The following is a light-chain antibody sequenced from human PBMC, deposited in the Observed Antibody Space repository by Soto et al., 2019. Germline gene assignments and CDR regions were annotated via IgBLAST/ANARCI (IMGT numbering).Light chain of an antibody. CDR3: CSYTSSSIRV. J-gene: IGLJ3*02. Sequence: QSVLTQPASVSGSPGQSITISCTGTSSDVGGYNHVSWYQQHPGKAPKLIIYEVRNRPSGVSNRLSGSKSGNTASLTISGLQADDEADYYCCSYTSSSIRVFGGGPKLTVL. CDR2: EVR. V-gene: IGLV2-14*01. CDR1: SSDVGGYNH.